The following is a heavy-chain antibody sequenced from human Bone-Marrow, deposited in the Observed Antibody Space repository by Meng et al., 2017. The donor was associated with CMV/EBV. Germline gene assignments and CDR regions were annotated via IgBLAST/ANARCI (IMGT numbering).Heavy chain of an antibody. J-gene: IGHJ5*02. Sequence: ASGYTFTSYGISWVRQAPGQGLEWMGWISAYNGNTNYAQKLQGRVTMTTDTSTSTAYMELRSLRSDDTAVYYCARRVGASRVNWFDPWGQGTLVTVS. V-gene: IGHV1-18*01. CDR1: GYTFTSYG. CDR2: ISAYNGNT. D-gene: IGHD1-26*01. CDR3: ARRVGASRVNWFDP.